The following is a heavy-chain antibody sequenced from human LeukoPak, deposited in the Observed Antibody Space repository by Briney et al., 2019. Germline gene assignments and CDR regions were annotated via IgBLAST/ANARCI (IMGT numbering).Heavy chain of an antibody. CDR2: MNPNSGNT. CDR3: ARDLRSSGSYPRHYYYYCYMDV. D-gene: IGHD3-10*01. CDR1: GYTFTSYD. J-gene: IGHJ6*03. Sequence: ASVTVSCKASGYTFTSYDINWVRQAPGQGLEWMGWMNPNSGNTVYAQKFQGRVTMTRNTSISTAYMELSSLRSEDTAVYYCARDLRSSGSYPRHYYYYCYMDVWGKGTTVTISS. V-gene: IGHV1-8*01.